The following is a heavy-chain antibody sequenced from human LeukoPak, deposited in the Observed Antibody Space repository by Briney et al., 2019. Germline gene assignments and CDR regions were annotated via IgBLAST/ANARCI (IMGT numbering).Heavy chain of an antibody. Sequence: GRSLRLSCAASGFTFDDYAMHWVRQAPGKGLEWVSGISWNSGSIGYADSVKGRFTISRDNAKNSLYLQMNSLRAEDTALYYCAEDSAAGVRRFDYWGQGTLVTVSS. CDR2: ISWNSGSI. CDR3: AEDSAAGVRRFDY. D-gene: IGHD6-13*01. J-gene: IGHJ4*02. V-gene: IGHV3-9*01. CDR1: GFTFDDYA.